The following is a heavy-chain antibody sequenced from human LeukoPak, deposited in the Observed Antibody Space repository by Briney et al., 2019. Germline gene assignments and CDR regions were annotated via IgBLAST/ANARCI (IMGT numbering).Heavy chain of an antibody. D-gene: IGHD3-22*01. Sequence: GGSLRLSCAASGFTFSSYAMSWVRQAPGKGLEWVSAISGNGGSTYYADSVKGRFTISRDNSKNTLYLQMNSLRAEDTAVYYCAKGYYDSSGYLWLDAFDIWGQGTMVTVSS. J-gene: IGHJ3*02. V-gene: IGHV3-23*01. CDR3: AKGYYDSSGYLWLDAFDI. CDR2: ISGNGGST. CDR1: GFTFSSYA.